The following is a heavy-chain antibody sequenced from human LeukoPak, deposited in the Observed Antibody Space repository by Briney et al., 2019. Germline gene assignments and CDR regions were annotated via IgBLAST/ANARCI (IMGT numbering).Heavy chain of an antibody. CDR3: ARESGGNYFDY. J-gene: IGHJ4*02. D-gene: IGHD4-23*01. CDR1: GGTFSSYA. V-gene: IGHV1-69*04. CDR2: IIPILGIA. Sequence: ASVKVSFKASGGTFSSYAISRVRQAPGQGLEWMGRIIPILGIANYAQKFQGRVTITADKSTSTAYMELSSLRSEDTAVYYCARESGGNYFDYWGQGTLVTVSS.